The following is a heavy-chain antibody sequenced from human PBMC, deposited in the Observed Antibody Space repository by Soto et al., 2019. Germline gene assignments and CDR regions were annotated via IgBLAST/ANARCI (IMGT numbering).Heavy chain of an antibody. J-gene: IGHJ4*02. D-gene: IGHD2-15*01. CDR3: GRRGPASDYSGLPCPPFHS. Sequence: PSESLSLTCSVSGPSVSSLYWSWVRPPPGREMEWIGSVHSSGSTNYNPSLTSRATMSVATSQTQFSLRLTSGTAAATAVYDRGRRGPASDYSGLPCPPFHSWAPGRLVTFSS. CDR2: VHSSGST. V-gene: IGHV4-59*08. CDR1: GPSVSSLY.